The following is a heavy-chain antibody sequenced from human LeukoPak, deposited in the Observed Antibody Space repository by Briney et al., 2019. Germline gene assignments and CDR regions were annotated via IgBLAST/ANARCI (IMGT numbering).Heavy chain of an antibody. J-gene: IGHJ1*01. CDR1: GFVFSRFW. Sequence: GGSLRLSCAASGFVFSRFWMHWVRQVPGKGLEWVSRLNEDGRITTYADSVQGRFIISRDNSKNTLYLQMYSLRAEDTALYYCARDLGGIAGSWGQGTWATVSS. CDR3: ARDLGGIAGS. V-gene: IGHV3-74*01. D-gene: IGHD1-26*01. CDR2: LNEDGRIT.